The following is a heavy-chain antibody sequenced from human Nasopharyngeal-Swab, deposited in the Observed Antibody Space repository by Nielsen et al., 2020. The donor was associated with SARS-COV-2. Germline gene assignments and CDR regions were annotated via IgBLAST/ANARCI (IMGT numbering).Heavy chain of an antibody. CDR2: FDPEDGET. CDR3: ARDVTVTTNYYYYYGMDV. V-gene: IGHV1-24*01. Sequence: ASVKVSCKVSGYTLTELSMHWVRQAPGKGLEWMGGFDPEDGETIYAQKFQGRVTMTEDTSTDTAYMELSSLRSEDTAVYYCARDVTVTTNYYYYYGMDVWGQGTTVTVSS. CDR1: GYTLTELS. J-gene: IGHJ6*02. D-gene: IGHD4-17*01.